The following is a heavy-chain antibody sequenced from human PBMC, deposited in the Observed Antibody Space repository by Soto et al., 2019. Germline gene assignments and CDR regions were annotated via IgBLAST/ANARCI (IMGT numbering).Heavy chain of an antibody. CDR1: GGSISSGDYY. D-gene: IGHD2-2*02. J-gene: IGHJ4*02. CDR3: ARAVVVPAAIGPFDY. CDR2: IYYSGST. V-gene: IGHV4-30-4*01. Sequence: SETLSLTCTVSGGSISSGDYYWSWIRQPPGKGLEWIGYIYYSGSTYYNPSLKSRVTISVDTSKNQFSLKLSSVTAADTAVYYCARAVVVPAAIGPFDYWGQGTLVTVSS.